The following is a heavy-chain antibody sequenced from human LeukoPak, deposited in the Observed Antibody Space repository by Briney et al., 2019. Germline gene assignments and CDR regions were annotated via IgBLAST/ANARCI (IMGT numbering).Heavy chain of an antibody. V-gene: IGHV4-4*07. CDR1: GGSISSYY. CDR2: IYTSGST. Sequence: SETLSLTCTVSGGSISSYYWSWIRQPAGKGLEWIGRIYTSGSTNYDPSLKSRVTMSVDTSKNQFSLKLSSVTAADTAVYYCARVTVVPAAMTSYYYMDVWGKGTTVTVSS. J-gene: IGHJ6*03. D-gene: IGHD2-2*01. CDR3: ARVTVVPAAMTSYYYMDV.